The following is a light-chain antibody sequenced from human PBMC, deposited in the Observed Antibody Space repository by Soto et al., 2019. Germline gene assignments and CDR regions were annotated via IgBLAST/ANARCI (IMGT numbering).Light chain of an antibody. J-gene: IGLJ1*01. CDR1: SSDVGGYNY. V-gene: IGLV2-14*01. CDR2: EVS. Sequence: QSALTQPASVSGSPGQSITISCTGTSSDVGGYNYVSWYQQHPGKAPKLMIYEVSNRPSGVSNRFSGSKSGNTASLTISGLQAEDEADYYCSSYTSSNNVYVFGTGTKVTVL. CDR3: SSYTSSNNVYV.